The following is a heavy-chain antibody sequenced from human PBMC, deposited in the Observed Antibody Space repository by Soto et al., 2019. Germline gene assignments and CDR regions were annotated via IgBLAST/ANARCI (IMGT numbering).Heavy chain of an antibody. D-gene: IGHD2-8*01. J-gene: IGHJ2*01. CDR1: GGSISSNSNR. CDR2: ISNSGAT. CDR3: ASGSLNAVWYFDL. V-gene: IGHV4-31*03. Sequence: QVQLQESGPGLVKPSQTLSLTCSVSGGSISSNSNRWSWFRQHPGQGLEWIGYISNSGATYYNPSLKSRVAISADTSKNQFSLNLNSVTAADTAVYYSASGSLNAVWYFDLCGRGTQVTVSS.